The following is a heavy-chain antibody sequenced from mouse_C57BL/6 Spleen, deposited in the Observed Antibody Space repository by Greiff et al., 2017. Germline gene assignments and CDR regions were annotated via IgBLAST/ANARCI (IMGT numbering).Heavy chain of an antibody. CDR3: ARQADGYQAWFAY. CDR2: ISGGGGNT. V-gene: IGHV5-9*01. Sequence: DVMLVESGGGLVKPGGSLKLSCAASGFTFSSYTMSWVRQTPEKRLEWVATISGGGGNTYYPDSVKGRFTISRDNAKNTLYLQMSSLRSEDTALYYCARQADGYQAWFAYWGQGTLVTVSA. CDR1: GFTFSSYT. J-gene: IGHJ3*01. D-gene: IGHD2-3*01.